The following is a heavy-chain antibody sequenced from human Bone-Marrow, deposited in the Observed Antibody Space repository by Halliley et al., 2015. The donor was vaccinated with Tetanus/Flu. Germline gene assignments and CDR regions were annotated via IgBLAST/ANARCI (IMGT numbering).Heavy chain of an antibody. J-gene: IGHJ4*02. D-gene: IGHD3-22*01. CDR1: GFTFSSYW. CDR2: IKQDGSEK. CDR3: ASLYYYDSSGYYYKGDY. Sequence: SLRLSCAASGFTFSSYWMSWVRQAPGKGLEWVANIKQDGSEKSYVDSVKGRFTISRDNAKNSLYLQMNSLRAEDTAVYYCASLYYYDSSGYYYKGDYWGQGTLVTVSS. V-gene: IGHV3-7*01.